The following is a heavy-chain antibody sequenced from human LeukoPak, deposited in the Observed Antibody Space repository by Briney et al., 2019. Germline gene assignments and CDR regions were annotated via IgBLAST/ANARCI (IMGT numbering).Heavy chain of an antibody. V-gene: IGHV3-30*18. D-gene: IGHD5-18*01. CDR1: GFTFNKYD. J-gene: IGHJ4*02. CDR2: VSYDGSNK. CDR3: AKGYTAMAYYFDY. Sequence: SLRLSCAASGFTFNKYDIHWVRQAPGKGLEWLAVVSYDGSNKYYADSVKGRFTVSRDNSQNTLYLQMHSLRTEDTALYYCAKGYTAMAYYFDYWGQGTLVTVSS.